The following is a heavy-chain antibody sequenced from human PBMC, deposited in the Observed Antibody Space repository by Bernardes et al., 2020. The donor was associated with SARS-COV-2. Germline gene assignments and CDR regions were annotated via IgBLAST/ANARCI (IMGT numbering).Heavy chain of an antibody. CDR1: GGSISSYY. Sequence: TLSLTCTVSGGSISSYYWSWIRQPAGKGLEWIGRIYTSGSTNYNPSLKSRVTMSVDTSKNQFSLKLSSVTAADTAVYYCARDSDYYDFWSGYRGWFDPWGQGTLVTVSS. CDR2: IYTSGST. CDR3: ARDSDYYDFWSGYRGWFDP. V-gene: IGHV4-4*07. J-gene: IGHJ5*02. D-gene: IGHD3-3*01.